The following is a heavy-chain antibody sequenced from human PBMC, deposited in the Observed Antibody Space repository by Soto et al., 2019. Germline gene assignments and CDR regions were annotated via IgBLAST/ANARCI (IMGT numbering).Heavy chain of an antibody. Sequence: SETLSLTCTVSGGSISSGGYYWSWIRQHPGKGLEWIGYIYYSGSTYYNPSLKSRVTISVDRSKNQFSLKLSSVTAADTAVYYCARARYCGGGDCFSDYWGQGTLVTVSS. CDR2: IYYSGST. CDR1: GGSISSGGYY. J-gene: IGHJ4*02. CDR3: ARARYCGGGDCFSDY. V-gene: IGHV4-31*03. D-gene: IGHD2-15*01.